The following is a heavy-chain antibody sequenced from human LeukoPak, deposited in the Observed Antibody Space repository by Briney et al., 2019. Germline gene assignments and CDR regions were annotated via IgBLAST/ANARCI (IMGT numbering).Heavy chain of an antibody. V-gene: IGHV4-34*01. Sequence: TSETLSLICAVYGGSFSGYYWSWIRQPPGKGLEWIGEINHSGSTNYTPSLKSRVTISVDTSKNQFSLKLSSVTAADTAVYYCARSLSKSVVLLWFGDSPPSSWFDPWGQGTLVTVSS. J-gene: IGHJ5*02. CDR2: INHSGST. CDR1: GGSFSGYY. D-gene: IGHD3-10*01. CDR3: ARSLSKSVVLLWFGDSPPSSWFDP.